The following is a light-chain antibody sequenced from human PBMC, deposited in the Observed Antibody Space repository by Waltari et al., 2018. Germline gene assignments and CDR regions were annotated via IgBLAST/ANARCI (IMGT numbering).Light chain of an antibody. J-gene: IGKJ1*01. CDR1: QSFTRY. CDR3: QHYVRLPVT. Sequence: EIVLTQSPGTLSLSPGERATLSCRASQSFTRYLAWYQHKPGQAPRLRTDDASTRAAGIADRFSGSGFGTDFTLTISRLEPEDSAVYYCQHYVRLPVTFGQGTKVEIK. V-gene: IGKV3-20*01. CDR2: DAS.